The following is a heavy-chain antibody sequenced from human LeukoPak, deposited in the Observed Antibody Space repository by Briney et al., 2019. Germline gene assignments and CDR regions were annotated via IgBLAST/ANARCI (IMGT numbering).Heavy chain of an antibody. CDR1: GYTFTGYY. D-gene: IGHD5-18*01. V-gene: IGHV1-69*04. CDR2: IIPILGIA. J-gene: IGHJ5*02. Sequence: SVKVSCKASGYTFTGYYMHWVRQAPGQGLEWMGRIIPILGIANYAQKFQGRVTITADKSTSTAYMELSSLRSEDTAVYYCARGGYSYGLNWFDPWGQGTLVTVSS. CDR3: ARGGYSYGLNWFDP.